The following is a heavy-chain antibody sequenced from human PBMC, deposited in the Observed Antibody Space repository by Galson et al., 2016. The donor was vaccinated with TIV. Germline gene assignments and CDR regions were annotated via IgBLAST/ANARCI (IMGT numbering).Heavy chain of an antibody. J-gene: IGHJ4*02. V-gene: IGHV4-59*11. Sequence: TLSLTCTVSGGSISGHYWSWIRQPPGKGLEWIGYIYDNGNTDYIPSLKRRVSMSVDTSKNQFSLKLTSVTAADTAMYFCARGSLVGATIDRDYWGQGILVTVSS. D-gene: IGHD1-26*01. CDR2: IYDNGNT. CDR1: GGSISGHY. CDR3: ARGSLVGATIDRDY.